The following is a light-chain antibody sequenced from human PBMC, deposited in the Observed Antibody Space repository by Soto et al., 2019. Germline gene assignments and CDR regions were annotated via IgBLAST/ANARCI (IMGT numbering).Light chain of an antibody. V-gene: IGLV2-14*01. J-gene: IGLJ2*01. CDR3: SSYTTSSTVI. CDR2: EVT. Sequence: QSALTQPASVSGSPGQSITISCTGTSSDVGAYNYVSWYQQHPGKALKVMIYEVTNRPSGVSNRFSGSKSGYTASLTISGLQAEDEADYFCSSYTTSSTVIFGGGTKVTVL. CDR1: SSDVGAYNY.